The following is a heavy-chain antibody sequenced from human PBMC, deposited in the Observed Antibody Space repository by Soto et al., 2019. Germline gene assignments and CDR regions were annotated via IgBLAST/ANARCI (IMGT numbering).Heavy chain of an antibody. V-gene: IGHV3-11*01. CDR2: ISSSGSTI. J-gene: IGHJ4*02. Sequence: QVQLVESGGGLVKPGGSRRLSCAASGFTFSDYYMSWIRQGPGKGLEWVSYISSSGSTIYNADSVKGRFTISRDNAKHSLYLQLNSLRAEDTAVYYCARGGFVVVAAKGSIDYWGQGTLVTVSS. CDR3: ARGGFVVVAAKGSIDY. D-gene: IGHD2-15*01. CDR1: GFTFSDYY.